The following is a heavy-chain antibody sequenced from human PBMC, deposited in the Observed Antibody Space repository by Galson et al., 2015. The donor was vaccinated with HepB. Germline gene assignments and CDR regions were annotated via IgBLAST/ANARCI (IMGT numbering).Heavy chain of an antibody. CDR2: IIPIFGTA. V-gene: IGHV1-69*13. J-gene: IGHJ6*03. CDR1: GGTFSSYA. CDR3: AREVVPAATRRYYYYYMDV. D-gene: IGHD2-2*01. Sequence: SVKVSCKASGGTFSSYAISWVRQAPGQGLEWMGGIIPIFGTANYAQKFQGRVTITADESTSTAYMELSSLRSEDTAVYYCAREVVPAATRRYYYYYMDVWGKGTTVTVSS.